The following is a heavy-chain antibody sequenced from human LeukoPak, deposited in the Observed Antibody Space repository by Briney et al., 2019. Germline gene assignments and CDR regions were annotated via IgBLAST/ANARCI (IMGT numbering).Heavy chain of an antibody. D-gene: IGHD3-10*01. CDR1: GFTFSSYS. V-gene: IGHV3-21*01. CDR3: ARDGAITMIRGPLDY. J-gene: IGHJ4*02. Sequence: PGGSLRLSCAASGFTFSSYSMNWVRQAPGKGLEWVSSISSSSYTYYADSVKGRFTISRDNAKNSLYLQMNSLRAEDTAVYYCARDGAITMIRGPLDYWGQGTLVTVSS. CDR2: ISSSSYT.